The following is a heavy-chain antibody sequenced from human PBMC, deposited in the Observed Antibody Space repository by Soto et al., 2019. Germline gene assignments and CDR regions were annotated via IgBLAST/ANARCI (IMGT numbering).Heavy chain of an antibody. CDR1: GFTFSSYW. J-gene: IGHJ4*02. V-gene: IGHV3-74*01. CDR2: INSDGSST. CDR3: ARGPRGSKLGAFLFDY. D-gene: IGHD1-26*01. Sequence: PGGSLRLSCAASGFTFSSYWMHWVRQAPGKGLVWVSRINSDGSSTSYADSVKGRFTISRDNAKNTLYLQMNSLRAEDTAVYYCARGPRGSKLGAFLFDYWGQGTLVTVSS.